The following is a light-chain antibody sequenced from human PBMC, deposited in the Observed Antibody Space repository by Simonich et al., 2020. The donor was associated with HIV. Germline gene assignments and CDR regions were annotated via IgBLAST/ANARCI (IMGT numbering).Light chain of an antibody. CDR3: SSYTTSSTFV. Sequence: QSALTQPASVSGSPGQSFTISCTGTSSDVGGYNYVSWYQQHPGKAPKLMIYDVSKRPSGVSNRFSGSKSGNTASLTISGLQAVDEADYYCSSYTTSSTFVFGGGTKLAVL. CDR1: SSDVGGYNY. CDR2: DVS. V-gene: IGLV2-14*03. J-gene: IGLJ3*02.